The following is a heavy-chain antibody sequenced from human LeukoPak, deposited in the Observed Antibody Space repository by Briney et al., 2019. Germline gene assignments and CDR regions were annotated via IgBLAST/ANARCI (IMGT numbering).Heavy chain of an antibody. V-gene: IGHV3-30-3*01. J-gene: IGHJ4*02. Sequence: PGGSLGLSCAASGFTFSSYAMHWVRQAPGKGLEWVAVISYDGSNKYYADSVKGRFTISRDNSKNTLYLQMNSLRAEDTAVYYCARRRGSQHFDYWGQGTLVTVSS. CDR2: ISYDGSNK. CDR3: ARRRGSQHFDY. CDR1: GFTFSSYA. D-gene: IGHD3-10*01.